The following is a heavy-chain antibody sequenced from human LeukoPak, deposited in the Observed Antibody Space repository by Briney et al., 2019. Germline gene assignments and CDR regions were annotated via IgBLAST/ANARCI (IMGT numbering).Heavy chain of an antibody. CDR3: ARRGSHYAFDI. Sequence: GESLKISCQDSGYTFTNYWIDWVRQLPGKGLEWMGIIYPGDSDIRYSPSFQGQVTISADRSISTAYLQWSSLRASDTAMYYCARRGSHYAFDIWGRGTMVTVSS. CDR1: GYTFTNYW. V-gene: IGHV5-51*01. D-gene: IGHD1-26*01. J-gene: IGHJ3*02. CDR2: IYPGDSDI.